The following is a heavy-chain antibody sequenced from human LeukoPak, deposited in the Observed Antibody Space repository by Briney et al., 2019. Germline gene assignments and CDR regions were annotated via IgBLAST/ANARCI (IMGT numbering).Heavy chain of an antibody. CDR1: GFTVSSND. J-gene: IGHJ4*02. CDR3: ARVLGSYALDY. D-gene: IGHD3-10*01. V-gene: IGHV3-11*01. CDR2: ISNSGGDI. Sequence: GGSLRLSCAASGFTVSSNDMSWMRQAPGKGLEWVSYISNSGGDIHYADSVKGRFTISRDNAKKSLYLQMNSLRAADTAVYYCARVLGSYALDYWGQGTLVTVSS.